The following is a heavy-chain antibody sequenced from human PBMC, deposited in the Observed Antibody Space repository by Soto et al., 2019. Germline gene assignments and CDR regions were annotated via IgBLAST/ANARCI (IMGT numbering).Heavy chain of an antibody. Sequence: GGSLRLSCAASGFTFSSYGMHWVRQAPGKGLEWVAVISYDGSNKYYADSVKGRFTISRDNSKNTLYLQMNSLRAEDTAVYYCAKTPDYRPASYYYYYYMDVWGKGTTVTVSS. CDR3: AKTPDYRPASYYYYYYMDV. D-gene: IGHD2-2*01. V-gene: IGHV3-30*18. CDR2: ISYDGSNK. J-gene: IGHJ6*03. CDR1: GFTFSSYG.